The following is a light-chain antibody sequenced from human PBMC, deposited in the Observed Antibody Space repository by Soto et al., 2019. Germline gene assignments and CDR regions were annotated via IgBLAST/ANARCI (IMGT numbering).Light chain of an antibody. CDR2: GNS. CDR3: QSYDSSLSGWV. J-gene: IGLJ3*02. CDR1: SSNIGAGYD. Sequence: QSVLTQPPSVSGAPGQRVTISCTGSSSNIGAGYDVHWYQQLPGTAPKLLIYGNSNRPSGVPDRFPGSKSGTSASLAITGVQAEDEADYYCQSYDSSLSGWVFGGGTKLTVL. V-gene: IGLV1-40*01.